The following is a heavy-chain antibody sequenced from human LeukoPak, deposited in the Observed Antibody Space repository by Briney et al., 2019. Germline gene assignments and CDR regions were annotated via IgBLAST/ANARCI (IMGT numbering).Heavy chain of an antibody. CDR1: GFTFSSYA. Sequence: GGSLRLSCAASGFTFSSYAMSWVRQAPGKGLEWVSAISGSGGSTYYADSVKGRFTISRDNAKNMVYLQMNSLRVEDTAVYYCARGALYQYYLDYWGWGQGTLVTVSS. CDR2: ISGSGGST. CDR3: ARGALYQYYLDYWG. J-gene: IGHJ4*02. V-gene: IGHV3-23*01. D-gene: IGHD4-17*01.